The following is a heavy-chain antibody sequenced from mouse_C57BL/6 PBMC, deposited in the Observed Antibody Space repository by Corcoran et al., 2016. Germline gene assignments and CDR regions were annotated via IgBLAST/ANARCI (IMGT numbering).Heavy chain of an antibody. CDR1: GYTFTDYY. J-gene: IGHJ2*01. CDR2: IFPGSGST. Sequence: QVQLQQSGPELVKPGASVKISCKASGYTFTDYYINWVKQRPGQGLEWIGWIFPGSGSTYYNEKFKGKATLTVDKSSSTAYMLLSSLTSEDSAVYFCARQFYGSSPGLFDYCGQGTTLTVSS. D-gene: IGHD1-1*01. CDR3: ARQFYGSSPGLFDY. V-gene: IGHV1-75*01.